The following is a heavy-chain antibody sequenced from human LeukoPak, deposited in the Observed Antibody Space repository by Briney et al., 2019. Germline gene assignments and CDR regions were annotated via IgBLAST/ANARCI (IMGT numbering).Heavy chain of an antibody. V-gene: IGHV3-33*06. CDR3: AKENYDFSKTGTNNWFDP. D-gene: IGHD3-3*01. J-gene: IGHJ5*02. CDR1: GFTFSSYA. Sequence: GRSLRLSCAASGFTFSSYAMHWVRQAPGKGLEWVAVIWYDGSNKYYADSVKGRFTISRDNSKNTLYLQMNSLRAEDTAVYYCAKENYDFSKTGTNNWFDPWGQGTLVTVSS. CDR2: IWYDGSNK.